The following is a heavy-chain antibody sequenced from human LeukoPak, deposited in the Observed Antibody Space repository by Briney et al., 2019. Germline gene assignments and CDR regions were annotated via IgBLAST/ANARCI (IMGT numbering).Heavy chain of an antibody. J-gene: IGHJ4*02. CDR3: ARGPGSYFDY. CDR2: INPNSGGT. CDR1: GYTFTSYG. Sequence: ASVKVSCKASGYTFTSYGISWVRQAPGQGLEWMGWINPNSGGTNYAQKFQGRVTMTRDTSISTAYMELSRLRSDDTAVYYCARGPGSYFDYWGQGTLVTVSS. V-gene: IGHV1-2*02. D-gene: IGHD2-15*01.